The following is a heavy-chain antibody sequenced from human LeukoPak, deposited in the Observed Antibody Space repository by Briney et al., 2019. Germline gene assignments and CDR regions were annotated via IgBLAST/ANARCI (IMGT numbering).Heavy chain of an antibody. Sequence: GGSLRLSCEISGFTFNDYAMSWVRQAPGKGLEWVAASSASGGNIYYADSLKGRFTISGDNSKNMFYLQMNNLRAEDTAIYYCAKFRLEWELQGAFDFWGPGILVTVFS. CDR2: SSASGGNI. V-gene: IGHV3-23*01. J-gene: IGHJ3*01. D-gene: IGHD1-26*01. CDR1: GFTFNDYA. CDR3: AKFRLEWELQGAFDF.